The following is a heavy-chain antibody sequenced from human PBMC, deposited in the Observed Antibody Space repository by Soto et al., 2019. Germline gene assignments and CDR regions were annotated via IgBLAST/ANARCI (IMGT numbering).Heavy chain of an antibody. V-gene: IGHV3-30*18. CDR3: AKDAIAVADYFDY. D-gene: IGHD6-19*01. CDR1: GFTFSSYG. J-gene: IGHJ4*02. Sequence: QVQLVESGGGVVQPGRSLRLSCAASGFTFSSYGMHWVRQAPGKGLEWVAVISYDGSNKYYADSVKGRFTISRDNSKNTLYLQMNSLRAADTAVYYCAKDAIAVADYFDYWGQGTLVTVSS. CDR2: ISYDGSNK.